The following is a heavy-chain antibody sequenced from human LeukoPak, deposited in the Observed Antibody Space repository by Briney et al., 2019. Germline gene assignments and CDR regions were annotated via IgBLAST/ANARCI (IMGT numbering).Heavy chain of an antibody. CDR1: GGSFSGYY. J-gene: IGHJ4*02. CDR2: INHSGST. Sequence: PETLSLTCAVYGGSFSGYYWSWIRQPPGKGLEWIGEINHSGSTNYNPSLKSRVTISVDTSKNQFSLKLSSVTAADTAVYYCASLEVAGSNIDYWGQGTLVTVSS. D-gene: IGHD6-19*01. CDR3: ASLEVAGSNIDY. V-gene: IGHV4-34*01.